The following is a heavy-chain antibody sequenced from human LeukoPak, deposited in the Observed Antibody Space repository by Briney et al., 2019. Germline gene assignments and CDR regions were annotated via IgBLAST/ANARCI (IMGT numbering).Heavy chain of an antibody. D-gene: IGHD6-19*01. CDR3: AREGGWSDFDY. J-gene: IGHJ4*02. Sequence: PGRSLRLSCAASGFTFSSYGMHWVRQAPGKGLEWVAVISYDGSNKYYADSVKGRFTISRDNSKNTLYLQMNSLRAEDTAVYYCAREGGWSDFDYWGQGTLVTVSS. CDR1: GFTFSSYG. V-gene: IGHV3-30*03. CDR2: ISYDGSNK.